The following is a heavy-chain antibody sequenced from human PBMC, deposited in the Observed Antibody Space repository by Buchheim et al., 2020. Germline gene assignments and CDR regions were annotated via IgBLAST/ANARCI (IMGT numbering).Heavy chain of an antibody. J-gene: IGHJ4*02. CDR2: ISSSSSYI. V-gene: IGHV3-21*01. CDR1: GFTFSSYS. Sequence: EVQLVESGGGLVKPGGSLRLSCAASGFTFSSYSMNWVRQAPGKGLEWVSSISSSSSYIYYADSVKGRFTISRDNAKNSLYLQMNSLRAEDTAVYYCARDVLLWFRELSMFDYWGQGTL. CDR3: ARDVLLWFRELSMFDY. D-gene: IGHD3-10*01.